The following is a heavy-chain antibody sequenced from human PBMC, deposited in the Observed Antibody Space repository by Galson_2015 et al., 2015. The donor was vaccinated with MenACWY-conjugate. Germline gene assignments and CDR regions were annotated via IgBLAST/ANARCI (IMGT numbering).Heavy chain of an antibody. Sequence: CKASGYTFRNYGFTWVRQAPGQGLEWMGRISGKNGNAIYAQKFQDRFIMTTDASTNTAYMELGSLRSDDTATYYCASHSLGNIGYDWGQGTLVTVSS. CDR3: ASHSLGNIGYD. V-gene: IGHV1-18*01. CDR2: ISGKNGNA. J-gene: IGHJ1*01. CDR1: GYTFRNYG. D-gene: IGHD2/OR15-2a*01.